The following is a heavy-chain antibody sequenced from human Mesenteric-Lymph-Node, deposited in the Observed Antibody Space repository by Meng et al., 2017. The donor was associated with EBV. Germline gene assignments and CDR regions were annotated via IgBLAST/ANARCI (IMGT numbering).Heavy chain of an antibody. CDR3: ARRPYSWNFDF. CDR1: GFSLSTSGVG. V-gene: IGHV2-5*02. Sequence: QSTLQESGPTLVKPTQTPTLTGTFSGFSLSTSGVGVGWIRQPPGKALEWLALIYWDDDKRYSPSLKSRLTITKDTSKNQVVLTMTNMDPVDTATYYCARRPYSWNFDFWGQGTLVTVSS. D-gene: IGHD1-26*01. CDR2: IYWDDDK. J-gene: IGHJ4*02.